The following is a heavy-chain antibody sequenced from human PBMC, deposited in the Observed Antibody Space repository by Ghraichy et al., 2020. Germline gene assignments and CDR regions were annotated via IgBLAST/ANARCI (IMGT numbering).Heavy chain of an antibody. CDR2: IDWDDDK. CDR3: ARMKYYYDSSGYYRYFDL. V-gene: IGHV2-70*11. J-gene: IGHJ2*01. D-gene: IGHD3-22*01. Sequence: SGPTLVKPTQTLTLTCTFSGFSLSTSGMCVSWIRQPPGKALEWLARIDWDDDKYYSTSLKTRLTISKDTSKNQVVLTMTNMDPVDTATYYCARMKYYYDSSGYYRYFDLWGRGTLVTVSS. CDR1: GFSLSTSGMC.